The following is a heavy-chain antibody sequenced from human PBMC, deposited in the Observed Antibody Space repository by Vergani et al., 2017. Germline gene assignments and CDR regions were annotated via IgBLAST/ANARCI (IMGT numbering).Heavy chain of an antibody. CDR3: AKDSLDYYDSSGYYSH. CDR1: GFTFSSYA. Sequence: EVQLLESGGGLVQPGGSLRLSCAASGFTFSSYAMSGVRQAPGKGLEWGSAISGSGGSTYYADSVKGRFTIARDNSKNTLYLQMNSLRAEDTAVYYCAKDSLDYYDSSGYYSHWGQGTLVTVSS. D-gene: IGHD3-22*01. J-gene: IGHJ4*02. CDR2: ISGSGGST. V-gene: IGHV3-23*01.